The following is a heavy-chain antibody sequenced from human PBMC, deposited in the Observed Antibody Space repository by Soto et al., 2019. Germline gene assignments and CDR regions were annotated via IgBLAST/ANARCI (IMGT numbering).Heavy chain of an antibody. Sequence: QVQLQESGPGLVKPSETLSLTCTVSGGSISSYYWSWIRQPPGKGLEWIGYIYYSGSTNYNPSLKSRVTTSVDTSTNQCSLKLSSVTAADTAVYYCARSYSSGWSNPLLDFDYWGQGTLVTVSS. J-gene: IGHJ4*02. CDR2: IYYSGST. V-gene: IGHV4-59*01. CDR1: GGSISSYY. D-gene: IGHD6-19*01. CDR3: ARSYSSGWSNPLLDFDY.